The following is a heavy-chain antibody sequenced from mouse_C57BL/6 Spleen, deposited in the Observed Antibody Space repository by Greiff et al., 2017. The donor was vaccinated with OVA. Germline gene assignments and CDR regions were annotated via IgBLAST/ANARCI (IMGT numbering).Heavy chain of an antibody. V-gene: IGHV14-2*01. J-gene: IGHJ2*01. CDR3: ARGTGTGYFDY. Sequence: VQLQQSGAELVKPGASVKLSCTASGFNIKDYYMHWVKQRTEQGLEWIGRIDPEDGETKYAPNFQGKATITADTSSNTAYLQLTSLTSEDTAVYYCARGTGTGYFDYWGQGTTLTVSS. D-gene: IGHD2-14*01. CDR2: IDPEDGET. CDR1: GFNIKDYY.